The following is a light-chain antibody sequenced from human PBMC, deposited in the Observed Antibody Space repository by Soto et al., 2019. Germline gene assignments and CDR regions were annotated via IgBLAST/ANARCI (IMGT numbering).Light chain of an antibody. Sequence: QAVVTQPPSASGTPGQTIAISCSGGSSNIGSHTVNWYQQLPGTAPRLLIYSNTQQPSGVPDRFSGSKSGTSASLAISGLQSEYEGDYYCAAWDDSLNGVVFGGGTKLTVL. V-gene: IGLV1-44*01. J-gene: IGLJ2*01. CDR1: SSNIGSHT. CDR2: SNT. CDR3: AAWDDSLNGVV.